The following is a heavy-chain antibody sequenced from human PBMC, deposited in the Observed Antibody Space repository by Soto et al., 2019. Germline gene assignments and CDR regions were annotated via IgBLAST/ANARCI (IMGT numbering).Heavy chain of an antibody. V-gene: IGHV3-53*02. CDR2: IYSDGRS. Sequence: DVQLVETGGGLIPPGGSLRLSCAASGFIVRSRYMSWVHQAPGKGLEWVSVIYSDGRSYYADSVKGRFTISRDNSKNTLYLQMNSLSAEDTAVYYCARCSGCYGQCYFDCWGQGTLVTVSS. CDR1: GFIVRSRY. D-gene: IGHD6-25*01. J-gene: IGHJ4*02. CDR3: ARCSGCYGQCYFDC.